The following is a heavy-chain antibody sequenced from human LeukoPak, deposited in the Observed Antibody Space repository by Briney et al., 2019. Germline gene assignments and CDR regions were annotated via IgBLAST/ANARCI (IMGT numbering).Heavy chain of an antibody. D-gene: IGHD6-6*01. CDR3: ARVRIAARPTRPYFDY. J-gene: IGHJ4*02. Sequence: SETLSLTCTVSGGSISSGGYYWSWIRQHPGKGLEWIGYIYYSGSTYYNPSLKSRVTISVDTSKNQFSLKLSSVTAADTAVYYCARVRIAARPTRPYFDYWGQGTLVTVSS. V-gene: IGHV4-31*03. CDR1: GGSISSGGYY. CDR2: IYYSGST.